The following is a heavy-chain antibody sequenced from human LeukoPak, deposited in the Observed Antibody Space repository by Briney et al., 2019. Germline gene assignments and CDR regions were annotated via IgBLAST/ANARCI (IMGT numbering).Heavy chain of an antibody. D-gene: IGHD6-6*01. J-gene: IGHJ6*03. CDR2: SYYTGGT. Sequence: SETLSLTCSVSGASISGSSYYWSWIRQPPGKGLEWISNSYYTGGTYYNPSLRSRVAISVDTSKNSFSLTLNSVTAADTAVYYCARVVGLAARRIYYYYYYYMDVWGKGTTVTVSS. CDR3: ARVVGLAARRIYYYYYYYMDV. V-gene: IGHV4-39*07. CDR1: GASISGSSYY.